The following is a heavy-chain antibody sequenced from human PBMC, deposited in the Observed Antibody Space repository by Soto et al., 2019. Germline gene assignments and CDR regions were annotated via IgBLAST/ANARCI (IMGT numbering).Heavy chain of an antibody. CDR1: GGSISSGDYY. J-gene: IGHJ6*02. CDR3: ASLYSSSWPYYYYGMDV. Sequence: QVQLQESGPGLVKPSQTLSLTCTVSGGSISSGDYYWSWIRQPPGKGLEWIGYIYYSGSTYYNPSLKSRVTIAVDTSKNQFSLKLSSVTAADTAVYYCASLYSSSWPYYYYGMDVWGQGTTVTVSS. D-gene: IGHD6-13*01. CDR2: IYYSGST. V-gene: IGHV4-30-4*01.